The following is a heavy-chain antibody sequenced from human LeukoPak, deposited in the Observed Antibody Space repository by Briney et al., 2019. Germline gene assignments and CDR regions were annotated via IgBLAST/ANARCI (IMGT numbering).Heavy chain of an antibody. CDR3: ARDTVEMATIGSYFDY. Sequence: SETLSLTCTVSGGSISSYYRSWIRQPPGKGLEWIGYIYYSGSTNYNPSLKSRVTISVDTSKNQFSLKLSSVTAADTAVYYCARDTVEMATIGSYFDYWGQGTLVTVSS. J-gene: IGHJ4*02. D-gene: IGHD5-24*01. CDR2: IYYSGST. CDR1: GGSISSYY. V-gene: IGHV4-59*01.